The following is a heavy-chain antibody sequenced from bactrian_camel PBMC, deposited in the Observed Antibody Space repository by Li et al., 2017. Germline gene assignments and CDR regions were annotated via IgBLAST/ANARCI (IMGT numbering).Heavy chain of an antibody. V-gene: IGHV3S63*01. Sequence: HVQLVESGGGSVQAGGSLTLSCTASGFTFADSDMGWYRQAPRKEREAVAVLDVDGSTIYADSVKGRFTISKDNAKNTVYLQTNSLKSEDTARYYCATGTVGGTWFQCNYWGQGTQVTVS. CDR1: GFTFADSD. CDR3: ATGTVGGTWFQCNY. J-gene: IGHJ4*01. D-gene: IGHD6*01. CDR2: VLDVDGST.